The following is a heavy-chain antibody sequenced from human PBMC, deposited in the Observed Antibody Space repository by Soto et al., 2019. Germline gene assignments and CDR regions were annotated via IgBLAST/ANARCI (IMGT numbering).Heavy chain of an antibody. CDR3: ARRHISSTKNRLDP. D-gene: IGHD6-6*01. CDR2: MNPNSGNT. J-gene: IGHJ5*02. V-gene: IGHV1-8*01. Sequence: QVQLVQSGAEVKKPGASVKVSCKGSGYTFTSYHINWVRQATGQGLEWMGWMNPNSGNTGYAQTLQGRVTMTWDTHISTADMELSSLRFEDTAMYYCARRHISSTKNRLDPWGQGTLVTVSS. CDR1: GYTFTSYH.